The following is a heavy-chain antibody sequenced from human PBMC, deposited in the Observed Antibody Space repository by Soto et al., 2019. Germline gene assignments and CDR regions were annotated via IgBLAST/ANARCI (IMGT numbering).Heavy chain of an antibody. CDR2: ISSSGSTI. CDR3: ARDYDYIWGSYRYTHDLLDY. V-gene: IGHV3-11*01. Sequence: QVQLVESGGGLVKPGGSLRLSCAASGFTFSDYYMSWIRQAPGKGLEWVSYISSSGSTIYYADSVKGRFTISRENAKNSLYLQMNSLRAEDRAVYYCARDYDYIWGSYRYTHDLLDYWGQGTLVTVSS. D-gene: IGHD3-16*02. CDR1: GFTFSDYY. J-gene: IGHJ4*02.